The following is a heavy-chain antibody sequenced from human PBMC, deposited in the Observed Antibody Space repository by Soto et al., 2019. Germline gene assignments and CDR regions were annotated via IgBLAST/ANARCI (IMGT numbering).Heavy chain of an antibody. V-gene: IGHV3-30-3*01. CDR3: AVRNDAFDI. Sequence: PVGSLRLSCAASGFTFSSYAMHWVRQAPGRGLEWVAVISYDGSNKYYADSVKGRFTISRDNSKNTLYLQMNSLRAEDTAVYYCAVRNDAFDIWGQGTMVTVSS. CDR2: ISYDGSNK. J-gene: IGHJ3*02. CDR1: GFTFSSYA.